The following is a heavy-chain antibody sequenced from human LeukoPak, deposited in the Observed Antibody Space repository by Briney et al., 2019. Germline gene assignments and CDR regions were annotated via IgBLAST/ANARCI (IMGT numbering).Heavy chain of an antibody. Sequence: ASVKVSCKASGYTFTDYYIHWVRQAPGQGLEWMGWISPNNGDTKYAQKFQGRVSLTRDTSISTAYMELSRLISDDTAVYYCARNRGGADRYFQNWGQGTLVTGSS. D-gene: IGHD3-10*01. J-gene: IGHJ1*01. CDR3: ARNRGGADRYFQN. V-gene: IGHV1-2*02. CDR1: GYTFTDYY. CDR2: ISPNNGDT.